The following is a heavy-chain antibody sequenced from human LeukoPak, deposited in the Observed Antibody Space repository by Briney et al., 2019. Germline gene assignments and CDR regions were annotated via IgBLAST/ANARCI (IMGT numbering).Heavy chain of an antibody. J-gene: IGHJ4*02. V-gene: IGHV4-59*01. D-gene: IGHD2-15*01. CDR2: IYYSGRT. CDR3: AREFGIPYCSGGGCYLSRNNPFDY. Sequence: SETLSLTCTVSGGSLSSYYWSWIRQPPGKGLEWIGYIYYSGRTNYNPSLKSRVTISVDTSKNQFSLKLSSVTAADTAVYYCAREFGIPYCSGGGCYLSRNNPFDYWGQGTLVTVSS. CDR1: GGSLSSYY.